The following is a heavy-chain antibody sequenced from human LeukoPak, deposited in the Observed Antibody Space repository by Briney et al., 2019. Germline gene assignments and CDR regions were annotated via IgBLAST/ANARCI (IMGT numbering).Heavy chain of an antibody. D-gene: IGHD1-26*01. CDR3: ARLRRSGSSRSHRDWFDP. CDR1: GYSFTSYW. Sequence: GESLQISCKGSGYSFTSYWIGWVRQMPGKGLEWMGIIYPGDSDTRYSPSFQGQVTISADKSISTAYLQWSSLKASDTAMYYCARLRRSGSSRSHRDWFDPWGQGTLVTVSS. CDR2: IYPGDSDT. J-gene: IGHJ5*02. V-gene: IGHV5-51*01.